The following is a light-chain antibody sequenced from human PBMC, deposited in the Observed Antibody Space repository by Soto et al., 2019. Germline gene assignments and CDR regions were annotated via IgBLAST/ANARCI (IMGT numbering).Light chain of an antibody. CDR1: QSIGNW. V-gene: IGKV1-5*01. Sequence: DIQMTQTPSILSASVGDRVILTCRASQSIGNWSAWYQQKPGKAPKLLIYAASTLQSGVPSRFSGSGSGTDFTLTISCLQSEDFATYYCQQYYSYPRVTFGPGTKVDIK. CDR2: AAS. CDR3: QQYYSYPRVT. J-gene: IGKJ3*01.